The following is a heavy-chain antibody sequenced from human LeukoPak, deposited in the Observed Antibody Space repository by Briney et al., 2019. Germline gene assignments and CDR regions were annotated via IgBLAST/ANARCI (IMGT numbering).Heavy chain of an antibody. V-gene: IGHV4-34*01. CDR3: ARQEYSSSSVASDI. Sequence: SETLSLTCAVSGGSFSGYYWSWIRQPPGKGLEWIGEINHSGRTNYNPSLKSRVTILVDTSKNQFSLKLRSGTAADTAVYYCARQEYSSSSVASDIWGQGTMVTVSS. J-gene: IGHJ3*02. D-gene: IGHD6-6*01. CDR2: INHSGRT. CDR1: GGSFSGYY.